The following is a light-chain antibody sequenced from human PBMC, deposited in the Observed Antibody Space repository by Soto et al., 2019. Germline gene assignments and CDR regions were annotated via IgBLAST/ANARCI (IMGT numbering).Light chain of an antibody. CDR2: SNN. CDR3: AAWDDSLSGYV. V-gene: IGLV1-47*02. J-gene: IGLJ1*01. Sequence: QSVLTQPPSASGTPGQRVTISCSGSSSNIGSNYVYWYQQPPGTAPKLLIYSNNQRPSGVPDRFSGSKSGTSASLAISGLRSEDEADYYCAAWDDSLSGYVFGTGTKVTVL. CDR1: SSNIGSNY.